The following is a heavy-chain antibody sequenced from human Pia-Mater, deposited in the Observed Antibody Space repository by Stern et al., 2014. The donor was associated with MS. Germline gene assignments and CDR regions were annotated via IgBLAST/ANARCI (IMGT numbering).Heavy chain of an antibody. V-gene: IGHV4-39*01. CDR2: IHYGGST. CDR3: ARHHEGGFAP. J-gene: IGHJ5*02. Sequence: QVQLVESGPGLVKPSETLSLTCAVSGGSINRSSFYWAWIRQPPGKGLEWIGSIHYGGSTYYNPSLKSRVTISVDTSNNHFSLKLSSVTAADTAVYYCARHHEGGFAPWGQGTLVTVSS. D-gene: IGHD1-26*01. CDR1: GGSINRSSFY.